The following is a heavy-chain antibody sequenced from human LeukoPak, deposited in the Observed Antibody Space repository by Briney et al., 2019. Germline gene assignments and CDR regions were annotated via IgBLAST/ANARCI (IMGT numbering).Heavy chain of an antibody. CDR3: ARDGSNIVSPSDPVNWFDP. J-gene: IGHJ5*02. CDR2: IYTSGST. V-gene: IGHV4-4*07. Sequence: SETLSLTCTVSGGSISSYYWSWIRQPAGKGLEWIGRIYTSGSTNYNPSLKSRVTMSVDTPKNQFSLKLSSVTAADTAVYYCARDGSNIVSPSDPVNWFDPWGQGTLVTVSS. CDR1: GGSISSYY. D-gene: IGHD2/OR15-2a*01.